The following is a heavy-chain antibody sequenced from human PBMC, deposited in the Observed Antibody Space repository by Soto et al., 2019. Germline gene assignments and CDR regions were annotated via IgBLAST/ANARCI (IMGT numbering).Heavy chain of an antibody. Sequence: QLQLQESGPGLVKPSETLSLTCTVSGGSISSSSYYWGWIRQPPGKGLAWIGSIYYSGSTYYNPSLKSRVTISVDTSKNQFSLKLSSVTAADTAVYYCARQPYVDFDYWGQGTLVTVSS. V-gene: IGHV4-39*01. J-gene: IGHJ4*02. CDR3: ARQPYVDFDY. D-gene: IGHD3-16*01. CDR1: GGSISSSSYY. CDR2: IYYSGST.